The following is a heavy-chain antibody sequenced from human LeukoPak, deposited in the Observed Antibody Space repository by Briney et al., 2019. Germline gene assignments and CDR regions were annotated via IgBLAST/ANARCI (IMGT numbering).Heavy chain of an antibody. Sequence: SETLSLTCTVSGDSIGSSSYYWGWIRQPPGKGLEWIGSIYYSGNTYYNPSLKSRVTISVDTSKNQFSLKLSSVTAADTAVYYCARDGEPYDILTGYPSPFDYWGQGTLVTVSS. CDR3: ARDGEPYDILTGYPSPFDY. CDR2: IYYSGNT. V-gene: IGHV4-39*07. D-gene: IGHD3-9*01. CDR1: GDSIGSSSYY. J-gene: IGHJ4*02.